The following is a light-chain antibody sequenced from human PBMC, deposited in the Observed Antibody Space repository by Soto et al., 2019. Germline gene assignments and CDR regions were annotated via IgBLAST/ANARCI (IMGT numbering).Light chain of an antibody. Sequence: EIVVTQSPATLSVSLGERATLSCRASQSIGINLAWYQQKPGQAPSLLIYEGSTRATGIPARFSGSGSGTDFTLTISSLQSADFAVYHCQQYNNWPRTFGQGTKVEVK. J-gene: IGKJ1*01. V-gene: IGKV3-15*01. CDR1: QSIGIN. CDR2: EGS. CDR3: QQYNNWPRT.